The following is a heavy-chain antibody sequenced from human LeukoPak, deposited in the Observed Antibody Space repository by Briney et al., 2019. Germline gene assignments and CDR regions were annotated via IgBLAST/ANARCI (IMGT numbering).Heavy chain of an antibody. CDR3: ARVQSMIVVVPFDY. CDR1: GFTFSSYG. D-gene: IGHD3-22*01. V-gene: IGHV3-30*03. Sequence: PGGSLRLSCAASGFTFSSYGMHWVRQAPGKGLEWVAVISYDGSNKYYADSVKGRFTISRDNAKNSLYLQMNSLRAEDTAVYYCARVQSMIVVVPFDYWGQGTLVTVSS. CDR2: ISYDGSNK. J-gene: IGHJ4*02.